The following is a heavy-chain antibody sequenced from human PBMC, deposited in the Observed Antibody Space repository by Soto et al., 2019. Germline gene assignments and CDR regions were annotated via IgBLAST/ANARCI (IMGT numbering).Heavy chain of an antibody. CDR3: ALLDIVLVPAAHTQGY. V-gene: IGHV1-69*12. CDR1: GGTFSSYA. J-gene: IGHJ4*02. D-gene: IGHD2-2*01. CDR2: IIPIFGTA. Sequence: QVQLVQSGAEVKKPGSSVKVSCKASGGTFSSYAISWVRQAPGQGLEWMGGIIPIFGTANYAQKFQGRVTMTADESTSTAYMELSSLRSEDTAVDYCALLDIVLVPAAHTQGYWGQGTQVTVSS.